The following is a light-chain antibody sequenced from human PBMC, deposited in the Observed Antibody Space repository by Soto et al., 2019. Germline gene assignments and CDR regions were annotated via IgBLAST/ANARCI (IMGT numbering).Light chain of an antibody. CDR2: AAS. V-gene: IGKV1-39*01. CDR3: QQSYSTPRFT. CDR1: QSIMNS. Sequence: DIQMTQSPSSLSASVGDRVTITCRASQSIMNSLNWYQQIPGKAPNLLIYAASRLHSGVPSRFSGSGSVTDFTLTISSLQPEDFATYYCQQSYSTPRFTCGPRTKVDIK. J-gene: IGKJ3*01.